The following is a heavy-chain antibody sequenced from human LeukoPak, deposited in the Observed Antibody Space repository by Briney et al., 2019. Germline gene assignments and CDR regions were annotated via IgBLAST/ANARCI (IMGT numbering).Heavy chain of an antibody. CDR1: GFTFSSYA. D-gene: IGHD3-22*01. V-gene: IGHV3-30-3*01. CDR2: ISYDGSNK. CDR3: ARDSSGYYYFEPGYYFDY. Sequence: GGSLRLSCAASGFTFSSYAMHWVRQAPGKGLEWVAVISYDGSNKYYADPVKGRFTISRDNSKNTLYLQMNSLRAEDTAVYYCARDSSGYYYFEPGYYFDYWGQGTLVTVSS. J-gene: IGHJ4*02.